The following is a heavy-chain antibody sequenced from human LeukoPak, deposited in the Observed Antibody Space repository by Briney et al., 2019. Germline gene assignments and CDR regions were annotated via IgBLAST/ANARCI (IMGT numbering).Heavy chain of an antibody. D-gene: IGHD2-21*02. J-gene: IGHJ4*02. CDR1: GGSIRSYY. V-gene: IGHV4-59*08. CDR3: ARHLTDDCYFDY. Sequence: SETLSLTCTVSGGSIRSYYWSWIRQPPGKGLEWIGYIYYSGSTNYNPSLKSRVTISVDTSKNQFSLKLSSVTAADTAVYYCARHLTDDCYFDYWGQGTLVTVSS. CDR2: IYYSGST.